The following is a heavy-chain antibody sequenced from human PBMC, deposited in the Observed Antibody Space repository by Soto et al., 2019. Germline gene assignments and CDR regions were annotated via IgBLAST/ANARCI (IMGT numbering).Heavy chain of an antibody. D-gene: IGHD3-22*01. CDR1: GGSISSSSYY. V-gene: IGHV4-39*01. CDR2: IYYSVST. CDR3: ARHDPPNMIVKG. Sequence: SETLSLTCTVSGGSISSSSYYCGWILHPPGKGLEWIGSIYYSVSTYYNPSLKSRVTISLDTSKKQFPLKLSSVTAADTAGYYCARHDPPNMIVKGWGQGTLVTVSS. J-gene: IGHJ4*02.